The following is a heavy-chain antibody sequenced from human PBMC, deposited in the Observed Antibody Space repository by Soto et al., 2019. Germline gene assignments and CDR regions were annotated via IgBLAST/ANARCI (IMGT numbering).Heavy chain of an antibody. J-gene: IGHJ6*02. CDR2: IYWNDDK. CDR1: GFSLSTSGVG. Sequence: QITLKESGPTLVKPTQTLTLTCTFSGFSLSTSGVGVGWIRQPPGKALEWLALIYWNDDKRYSPSLKSRLTITKDTSKNPVVLTMTNMDPVDTATYYCAHRGWIEDYYYYYGMDVWGQGTTVTVSS. CDR3: AHRGWIEDYYYYYGMDV. V-gene: IGHV2-5*01. D-gene: IGHD5-12*01.